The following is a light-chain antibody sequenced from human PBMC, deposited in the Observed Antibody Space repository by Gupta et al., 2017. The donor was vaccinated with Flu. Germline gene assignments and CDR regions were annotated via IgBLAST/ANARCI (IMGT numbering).Light chain of an antibody. CDR3: QSYDDSLTAYV. CDR2: GDN. CDR1: SSNIVAGHD. V-gene: IGLV1-40*01. J-gene: IGLJ1*01. Sequence: QSVLTQPLSVSGAPGQRATISCTGGSSNIVAGHDVHWYKQLPGTAPKLLSYGDNIRPSGVPDRFSGSKSGTSASLAITGLKAEDEADFYCQSYDDSLTAYVFGGGTQVTVL.